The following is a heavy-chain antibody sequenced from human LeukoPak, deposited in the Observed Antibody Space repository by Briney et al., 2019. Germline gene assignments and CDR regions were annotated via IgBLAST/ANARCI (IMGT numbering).Heavy chain of an antibody. CDR3: AIIAVAGTGDY. CDR1: GGSISSDNYY. J-gene: IGHJ4*02. CDR2: IYYSGST. Sequence: SETLSLTCIVSGGSISSDNYYWSWIRQPPGKGLEWIGYIYYSGSTNYNPSLKSRVTISVDTSKNQFSLKLSSVTAADTAVYYCAIIAVAGTGDYWGQGTLVTVSS. V-gene: IGHV4-61*01. D-gene: IGHD6-19*01.